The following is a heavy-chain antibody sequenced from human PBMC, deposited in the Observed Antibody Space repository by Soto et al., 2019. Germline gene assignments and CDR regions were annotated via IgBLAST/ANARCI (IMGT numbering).Heavy chain of an antibody. J-gene: IGHJ6*03. D-gene: IGHD6-19*01. CDR3: ARGIGWYNYYYYMDV. CDR2: IWYDGSNK. V-gene: IGHV3-33*01. Sequence: HPGGSLRLSCAASGFTFSSYGMHWVRQAPGKGLEWVAVIWYDGSNKYYADSVKGRFTISRDNSKNTLYLQMNSLRAEDTAVYYCARGIGWYNYYYYMDVWGKGTTVTVSS. CDR1: GFTFSSYG.